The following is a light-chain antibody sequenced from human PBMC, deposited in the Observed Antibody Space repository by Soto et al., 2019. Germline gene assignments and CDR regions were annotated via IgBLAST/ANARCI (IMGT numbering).Light chain of an antibody. Sequence: EIVMTQTPLFLPVTLGQPASISCKSSQSLVASDGNMYLNWLHQRPGQPPRLLIYKVSKRFSGVPYRFSGSGAGTDFTLHISRVEAEDVGIYFCMQATQLRTFGQGTRLEI. CDR2: KVS. CDR3: MQATQLRT. J-gene: IGKJ5*01. V-gene: IGKV2-24*01. CDR1: QSLVASDGNMY.